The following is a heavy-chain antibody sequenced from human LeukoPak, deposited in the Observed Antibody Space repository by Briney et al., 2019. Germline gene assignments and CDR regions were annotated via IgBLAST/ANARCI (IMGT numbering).Heavy chain of an antibody. D-gene: IGHD3-22*01. Sequence: GGSLRLSCAASGFTFSDYYMNWVRQAPGKGLEWVSHIRSSGSPIYYADSVKGRFTISRDNAKNSLYLQMNSLRAEDTAVYYCARSEVNTFDIWGQGTMVTVSS. CDR1: GFTFSDYY. CDR2: IRSSGSPI. J-gene: IGHJ3*02. V-gene: IGHV3-11*04. CDR3: ARSEVNTFDI.